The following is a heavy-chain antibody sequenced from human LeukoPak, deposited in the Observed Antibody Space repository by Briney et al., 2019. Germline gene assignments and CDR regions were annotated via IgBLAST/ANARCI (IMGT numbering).Heavy chain of an antibody. CDR1: GFAFSSYA. J-gene: IGHJ5*02. CDR3: AIEMFGELLFGPRFNP. CDR2: ISGSGGST. D-gene: IGHD3-10*02. Sequence: PGGSLRLSCAASGFAFSSYAMTWVRQAPGKGLEWVAGISGSGGSTNHADSVKGRFTISRDNSKNTLHLQMNSLRAEDTAVYYCAIEMFGELLFGPRFNPWGQGTLVTVSS. V-gene: IGHV3-23*01.